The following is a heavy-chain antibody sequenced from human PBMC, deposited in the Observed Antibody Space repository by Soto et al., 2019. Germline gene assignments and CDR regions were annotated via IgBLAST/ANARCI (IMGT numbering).Heavy chain of an antibody. Sequence: QVQLVQSGDELKKPGASVKVSCKASDYTFNSYGISWVRKAPGQGLEWMGWLSGDNGDIKYAQKFQGRVTMTTDISTSTVYMELRGLSSDDTAVYFCAVSRGFGFDFWGQGTLVTVSS. CDR2: LSGDNGDI. D-gene: IGHD3-22*01. V-gene: IGHV1-18*01. CDR3: AVSRGFGFDF. J-gene: IGHJ4*02. CDR1: DYTFNSYG.